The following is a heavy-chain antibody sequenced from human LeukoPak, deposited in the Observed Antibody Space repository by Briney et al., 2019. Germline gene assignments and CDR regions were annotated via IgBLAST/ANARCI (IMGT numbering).Heavy chain of an antibody. CDR2: IYYSGST. Sequence: SETLSLTCTVSGGSISSYYWSWIRQPPGKGLEWIGYIYYSGSTNHNPSLKSRVTISVDTSKNQFSLKLSSVTAADAAVYYCARGKCSGGSCYRDYWGQGTLVTVSS. V-gene: IGHV4-59*01. J-gene: IGHJ4*02. D-gene: IGHD2-15*01. CDR3: ARGKCSGGSCYRDY. CDR1: GGSISSYY.